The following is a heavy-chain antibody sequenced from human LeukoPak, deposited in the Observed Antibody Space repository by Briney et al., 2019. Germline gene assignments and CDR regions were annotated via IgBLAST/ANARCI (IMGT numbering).Heavy chain of an antibody. V-gene: IGHV1-8*01. D-gene: IGHD5-18*01. CDR1: GYTFTSYD. J-gene: IGHJ6*03. Sequence: ASVKVSCKASGYTFTSYDINWVRQATGQGLEWMGWMNPNSGNTGYAQKFQGRVTMTRNTSISTAYMELSSLRSEDTAVYYCARGPPFTAMVNYYYYYMDVWGKGTTVTVSS. CDR2: MNPNSGNT. CDR3: ARGPPFTAMVNYYYYYMDV.